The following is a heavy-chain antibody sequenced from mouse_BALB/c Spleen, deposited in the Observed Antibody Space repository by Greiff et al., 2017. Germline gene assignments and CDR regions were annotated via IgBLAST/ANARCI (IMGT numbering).Heavy chain of an antibody. CDR1: GFAFSSYD. Sequence: EVQLVESGGGLVKPGGSLKLSCAASGFAFSSYDMSWVRQTPEKRLEWVAYISSGGGSTYYPDTVKGRFTISRDNAKNTLYLQMSSLKSEDTAMYYCARLITTVVGYFDVGGAGTTVTVSS. CDR3: ARLITTVVGYFDV. V-gene: IGHV5-12-1*01. J-gene: IGHJ1*01. D-gene: IGHD1-1*01. CDR2: ISSGGGST.